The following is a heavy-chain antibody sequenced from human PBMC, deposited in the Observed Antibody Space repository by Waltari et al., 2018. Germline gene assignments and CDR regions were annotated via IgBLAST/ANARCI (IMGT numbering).Heavy chain of an antibody. CDR1: GFTFSTYA. CDR2: VSATGGST. D-gene: IGHD6-19*01. V-gene: IGHV3-23*01. Sequence: EVQLLESGGGLVQPGGSLRLSCADSGFTFSTYAVSWVRQAPGKGLEWVSLVSATGGSTYYTDYVKGRFTISRDNSKNTLYLQMHNLRGDDTAVYYCAKTYNSGWNFFDYWGQGTLVTVSS. J-gene: IGHJ4*02. CDR3: AKTYNSGWNFFDY.